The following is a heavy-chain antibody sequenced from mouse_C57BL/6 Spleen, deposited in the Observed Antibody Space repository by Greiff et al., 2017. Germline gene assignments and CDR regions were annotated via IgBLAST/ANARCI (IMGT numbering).Heavy chain of an antibody. CDR1: GFTFSDYY. Sequence: EVKLVESGGGLVQPGGSLKLSCAASGFTFSDYYMYWVRQTPEKRLEWVAYISNGGGSTYYPDTVKGRFTISRDNAKNTLYLQMSRLKSEDTAMYYCARPLNWDVGAMDYWGQGTSVTVSS. CDR3: ARPLNWDVGAMDY. CDR2: ISNGGGST. D-gene: IGHD4-1*01. J-gene: IGHJ4*01. V-gene: IGHV5-12*01.